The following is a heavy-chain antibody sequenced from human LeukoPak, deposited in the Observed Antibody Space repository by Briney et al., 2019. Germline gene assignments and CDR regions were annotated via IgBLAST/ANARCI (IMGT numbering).Heavy chain of an antibody. Sequence: GGSLRLSCAASGFTFSNAWMSWVRQAPGKGLEWVGRIKSKTDGGTTDYAAPVKGRFTISRDDSKNTLYLQMNSLKTEDTAVYYCTTGSPAARPLDYWGQGTLVTVSS. D-gene: IGHD2-2*01. CDR1: GFTFSNAW. CDR2: IKSKTDGGTT. J-gene: IGHJ4*02. V-gene: IGHV3-15*01. CDR3: TTGSPAARPLDY.